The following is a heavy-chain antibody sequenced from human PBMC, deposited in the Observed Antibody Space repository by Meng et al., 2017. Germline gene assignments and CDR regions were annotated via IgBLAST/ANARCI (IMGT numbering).Heavy chain of an antibody. J-gene: IGHJ4*02. CDR2: ISGTRGFT. V-gene: IGHV3-23*01. Sequence: GESLKISCAASGFIFSNYAMIWVRQAPGKGLEWVSAISGTRGFTYDADSVKGRFTISRDNSKNTLYLQMNSLRAEDTAVYYCARGGVVVAATSNEFNYWGQGTLVTVSS. CDR1: GFIFSNYA. D-gene: IGHD2-15*01. CDR3: ARGGVVVAATSNEFNY.